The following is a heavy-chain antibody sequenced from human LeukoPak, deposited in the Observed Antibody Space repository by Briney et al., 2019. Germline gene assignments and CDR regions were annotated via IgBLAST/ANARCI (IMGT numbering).Heavy chain of an antibody. J-gene: IGHJ4*02. CDR3: ARDGFGSSWYIDF. V-gene: IGHV3-48*03. D-gene: IGHD6-13*01. CDR1: GFTVSSNY. Sequence: GGSLRLSCAASGFTVSSNYMNWVRQAPGKGLEWVSHISGSGNTFYYADSVKGRFTISRDNAKRSLYLQMNSLRAEDTAVYYCARDGFGSSWYIDFWGQGTLVTVSS. CDR2: ISGSGNTF.